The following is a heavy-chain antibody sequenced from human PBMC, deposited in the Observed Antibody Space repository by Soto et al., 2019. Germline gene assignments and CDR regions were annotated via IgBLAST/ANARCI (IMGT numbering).Heavy chain of an antibody. CDR2: LHSDGTIA. CDR1: GFTFGNYW. J-gene: IGHJ4*02. CDR3: ARGRASFYLDF. D-gene: IGHD3-10*01. Sequence: GGSLRLSCATSGFTFGNYWMYWVRQVPGKGLVWVARLHSDGTIATYADSVKGRFTISRDIAKNTLYLQMNSLRAEDTARYYCARGRASFYLDFWGQGTLVTVSS. V-gene: IGHV3-74*03.